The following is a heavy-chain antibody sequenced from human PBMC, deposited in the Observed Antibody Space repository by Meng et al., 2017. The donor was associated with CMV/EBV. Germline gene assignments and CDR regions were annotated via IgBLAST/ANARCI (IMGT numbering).Heavy chain of an antibody. J-gene: IGHJ4*02. Sequence: GGSISSGGYYWSWIRQHPGKGLEWIGYKYYSGSTYYNPSLKSRVTIAVDTSKNQFSLKLSSVTAADTAVYYCARGGIAAAGSDFFDYWGQGTLVTVSS. CDR1: GGSISSGGYY. CDR2: KYYSGST. CDR3: ARGGIAAAGSDFFDY. V-gene: IGHV4-31*02. D-gene: IGHD6-13*01.